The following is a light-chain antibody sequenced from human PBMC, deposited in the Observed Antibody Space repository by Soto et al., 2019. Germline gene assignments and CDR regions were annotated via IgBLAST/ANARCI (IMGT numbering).Light chain of an antibody. J-gene: IGKJ2*01. Sequence: DIQMTQSPSTLSASVGDRVTITCRASQSISSWLAWYQQKPGKAPKLLIYDASSLESGVPSTFSGSRSGTEFTLTISSLQPDDFATYYCQQYEGYPYTFGQGTKLDIK. CDR3: QQYEGYPYT. CDR2: DAS. CDR1: QSISSW. V-gene: IGKV1-5*01.